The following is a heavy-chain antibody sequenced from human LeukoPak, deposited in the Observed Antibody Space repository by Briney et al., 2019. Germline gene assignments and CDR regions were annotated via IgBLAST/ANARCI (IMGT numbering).Heavy chain of an antibody. J-gene: IGHJ4*02. CDR3: VRALPSYCGGDCSRRAFDY. D-gene: IGHD2-21*02. CDR2: IYYSGST. Sequence: PSQTLSLTCAVSGGSISSGDYYWSWIRQPPGKGLEWIGYIYYSGSTYYNPSLKSRVTISVDTSKNQFSLELSSVTAADTAVYYCVRALPSYCGGDCSRRAFDYWGQGTLVTVSS. CDR1: GGSISSGDYY. V-gene: IGHV4-30-4*01.